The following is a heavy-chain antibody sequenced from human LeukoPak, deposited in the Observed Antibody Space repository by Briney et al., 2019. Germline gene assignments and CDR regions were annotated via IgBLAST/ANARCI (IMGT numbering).Heavy chain of an antibody. V-gene: IGHV4-61*01. CDR1: GGSVSSGPYY. CDR3: ARDGGSYSDIAEYFQH. J-gene: IGHJ1*01. Sequence: PSETLSLTCTASGGSVSSGPYYWSWIRQPPGKGLEWIGYNYHSGNTNYNPSLKSRVTISVDRPKNQFSLKLSSVTAADTAVYYCARDGGSYSDIAEYFQHWGQGTLVSVSS. CDR2: NYHSGNT. D-gene: IGHD4-17*01.